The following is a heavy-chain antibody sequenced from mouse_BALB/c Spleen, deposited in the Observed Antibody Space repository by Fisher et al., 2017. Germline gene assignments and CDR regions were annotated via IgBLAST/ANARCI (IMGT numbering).Heavy chain of an antibody. CDR3: ARSNYRYDPLYAMDY. J-gene: IGHJ4*01. D-gene: IGHD2-14*01. Sequence: RFTISRDNPKNTLFLQMTSLRSEDTAMYYCARSNYRYDPLYAMDYWGQGTSVTVSS. V-gene: IGHV5-17*02.